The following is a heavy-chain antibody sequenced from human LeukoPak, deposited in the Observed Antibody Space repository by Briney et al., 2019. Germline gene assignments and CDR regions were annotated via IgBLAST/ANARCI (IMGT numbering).Heavy chain of an antibody. CDR1: GGSISSYY. D-gene: IGHD2-8*02. CDR3: AMLLVSAFDI. J-gene: IGHJ3*02. V-gene: IGHV4-59*12. Sequence: PSETLSLTCTVSGGSISSYYWSWTRQPPGKGLEWIGYIYYSGSTYYNPSLKSRVTISVDTSKNQFSLKLSSVTAADTAVYYCAMLLVSAFDIWGQGTMVTVSS. CDR2: IYYSGST.